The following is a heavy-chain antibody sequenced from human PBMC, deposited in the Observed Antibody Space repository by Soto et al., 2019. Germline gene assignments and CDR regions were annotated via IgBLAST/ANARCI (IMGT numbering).Heavy chain of an antibody. D-gene: IGHD2-15*01. Sequence: ASVKVSCKASGYTFTSYGISWVRQAPGQGLEWMWWISAYNGNTNYAQKLQGRVTMTTDTSASTAYMELRSLRSDDTAVYYCARLYTSNCSGGSCYGGGDYYYYYGMDVWGQGTTVTVSS. CDR1: GYTFTSYG. J-gene: IGHJ6*02. V-gene: IGHV1-18*01. CDR3: ARLYTSNCSGGSCYGGGDYYYYYGMDV. CDR2: ISAYNGNT.